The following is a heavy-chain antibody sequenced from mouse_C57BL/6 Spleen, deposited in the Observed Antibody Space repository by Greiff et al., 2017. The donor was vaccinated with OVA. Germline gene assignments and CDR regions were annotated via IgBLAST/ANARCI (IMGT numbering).Heavy chain of an antibody. J-gene: IGHJ4*01. CDR1: GYTFTSYW. CDR3: ARGGSSPHYYAMDY. Sequence: QVQLQQPGAELVRPGSSVKLSCKASGYTFTSYWMHWVKQRPIQGLEWIGNIDPSDSETHYNQKFKDKATLTVDKSSSTAYMQISSLTSEDSAVYYCARGGSSPHYYAMDYWGQGTSGTVSS. D-gene: IGHD1-1*01. V-gene: IGHV1-52*01. CDR2: IDPSDSET.